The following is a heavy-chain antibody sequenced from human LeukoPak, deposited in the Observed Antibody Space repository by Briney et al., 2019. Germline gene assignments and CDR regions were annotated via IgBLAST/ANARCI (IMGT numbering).Heavy chain of an antibody. D-gene: IGHD6-19*01. CDR1: GFTFSKYW. J-gene: IGHJ4*02. CDR3: ATKQWLAPPPDS. Sequence: GGSLRLSCAASGFTFSKYWLLWFRQAPGKGLESVSRINTDGTVTTYADSVKGRFTVSRDNADNTMFLQMNSVRDEDTAVYYCATKQWLAPPPDSWGQGTPVTVSA. V-gene: IGHV3-74*01. CDR2: INTDGTVT.